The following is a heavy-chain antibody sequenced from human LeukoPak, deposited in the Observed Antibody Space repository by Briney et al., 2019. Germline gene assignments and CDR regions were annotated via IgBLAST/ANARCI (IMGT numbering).Heavy chain of an antibody. D-gene: IGHD3-22*01. CDR1: GGSISSSSYY. V-gene: IGHV4-39*01. CDR3: ARQSPGTYYYDSSGYYGYYFDY. J-gene: IGHJ4*02. Sequence: SETLSLTCTVSGGSISSSSYYWGWIRQPPGKGLEWIGSIYYSGSTNYNPSLKSRVTISADTSKNQFSLKLSSVTAADTAVYYCARQSPGTYYYDSSGYYGYYFDYWGQGTLVTVSS. CDR2: IYYSGST.